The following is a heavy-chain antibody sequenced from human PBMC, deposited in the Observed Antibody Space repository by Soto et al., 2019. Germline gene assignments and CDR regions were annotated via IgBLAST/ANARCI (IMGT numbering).Heavy chain of an antibody. Sequence: QVQLVQSGAEVKKPGSSVKVSCKASGGTFSSYAISWVRQAPGQGLEWMGGIIPIFDTANYAQKFQGRVTITADETTSTAYMELSSLRSEDTAVYYCANRAKNYDCYYYGMDVWGQGTTVTVSS. CDR1: GGTFSSYA. V-gene: IGHV1-69*01. CDR2: IIPIFDTA. D-gene: IGHD3-16*01. J-gene: IGHJ6*02. CDR3: ANRAKNYDCYYYGMDV.